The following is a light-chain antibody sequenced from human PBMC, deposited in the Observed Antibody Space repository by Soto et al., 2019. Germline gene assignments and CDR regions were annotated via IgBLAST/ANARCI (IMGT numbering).Light chain of an antibody. CDR3: SSYTSSSRGV. CDR2: DVS. Sequence: QSALTQPASVSGSPGQSITISCTGTSSDVGGYNYVSWYQHHPGNAPKLMIYDVSNRPSGVSNRFSGSKSGNTASLTISGLQAEDEADYYCSSYTSSSRGVFGTGTKLTVL. V-gene: IGLV2-14*03. J-gene: IGLJ1*01. CDR1: SSDVGGYNY.